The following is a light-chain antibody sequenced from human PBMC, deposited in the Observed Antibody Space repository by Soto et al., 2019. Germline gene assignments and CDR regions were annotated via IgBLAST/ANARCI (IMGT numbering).Light chain of an antibody. J-gene: IGKJ1*01. CDR3: QQYNSYPWT. Sequence: DIQMTQSPSTLSASVGDRVTITCRASQSISSWLAWYQQKPGKAPKLLIYKASSLESGVPSRFSGSGSGTDFTLTISSLPPDDFATYYCQQYNSYPWTFGQGTKVELK. V-gene: IGKV1-5*03. CDR2: KAS. CDR1: QSISSW.